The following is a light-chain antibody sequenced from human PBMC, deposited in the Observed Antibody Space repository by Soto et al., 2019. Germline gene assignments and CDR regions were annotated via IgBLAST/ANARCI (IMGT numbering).Light chain of an antibody. Sequence: DIQMTQSPSSLSASVGDRVTITCXASQSISSYLNWYQHKPGKAPKILIYAAFSLQSGVPSRFSGSGSGTDFTLTISSLQPEDFATYYCQQSYSTPLTFGPGTKVDIK. CDR3: QQSYSTPLT. V-gene: IGKV1-39*01. CDR1: QSISSY. J-gene: IGKJ1*01. CDR2: AAF.